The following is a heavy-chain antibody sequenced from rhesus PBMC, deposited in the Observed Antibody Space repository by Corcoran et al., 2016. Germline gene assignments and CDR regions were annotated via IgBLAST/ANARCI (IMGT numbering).Heavy chain of an antibody. V-gene: IGHV1-138*01. J-gene: IGHJ5-1*01. CDR2: INPKTGGT. D-gene: IGHD1-14*01. CDR1: GYTFTASY. CDR3: VAGTKNRFDV. Sequence: QVQLVQSGAEVKKPGSSVKVSCKASGYTFTASYMPWVPQAPGQGLEGMGEINPKTGGTNYAQKFQGRVTMTRDTSTSTAYMELSSLRSEDTAVYYCVAGTKNRFDVWGPGVLVTVSS.